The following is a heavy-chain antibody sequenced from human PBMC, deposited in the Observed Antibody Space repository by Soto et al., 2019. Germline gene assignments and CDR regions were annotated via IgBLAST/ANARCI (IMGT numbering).Heavy chain of an antibody. Sequence: PSETLSLTCAVSGGSISSGGYSWSWIRQPPGKGLEWIGYIYHSGSTYYNPSLKSRVTISVDRSKNQFSLKLSSVTAADTAVHYCARVLGIVFDYWGQGTLVTVSS. V-gene: IGHV4-30-2*01. CDR2: IYHSGST. CDR1: GGSISSGGYS. CDR3: ARVLGIVFDY. D-gene: IGHD7-27*01. J-gene: IGHJ4*02.